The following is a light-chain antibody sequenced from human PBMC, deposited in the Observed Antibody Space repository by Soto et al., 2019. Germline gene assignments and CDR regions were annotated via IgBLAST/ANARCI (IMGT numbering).Light chain of an antibody. CDR1: QSVGRSY. CDR3: QQYGTSPRA. J-gene: IGKJ1*01. CDR2: GTS. V-gene: IGKV3-20*01. Sequence: EIVLTQSPGTLSLSPWERATLSCRASQSVGRSYLAWYQQKPAQAPRLLIYGTSNRATGTPDRFSGSGSGTDFTLTISRLEPEDFAVYYCQQYGTSPRAFGPGTKVDIK.